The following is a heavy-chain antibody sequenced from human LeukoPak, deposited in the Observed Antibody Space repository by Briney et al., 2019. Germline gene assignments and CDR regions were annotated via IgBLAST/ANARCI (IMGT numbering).Heavy chain of an antibody. V-gene: IGHV7-4-1*02. Sequence: GASVKVSCKASGYTFTSYAMNWVRQAPGQGLEWMGWINTNTGNPTYAQGFTGRFVFSLDTSVSTAYLQISSLKAEDTAVYFCARDSLLYSSGWYVPGYWGQGTLVTVSS. CDR3: ARDSLLYSSGWYVPGY. CDR1: GYTFTSYA. J-gene: IGHJ4*02. D-gene: IGHD6-19*01. CDR2: INTNTGNP.